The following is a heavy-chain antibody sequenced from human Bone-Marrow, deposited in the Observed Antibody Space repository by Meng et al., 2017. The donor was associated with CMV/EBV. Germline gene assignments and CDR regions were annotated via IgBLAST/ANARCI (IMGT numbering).Heavy chain of an antibody. Sequence: SETLSPTWDVYGGSIRSYYCSWIRQPPGKGLAWIRYIDYIGSTNYNPSLRSRVTISIDTSKNQFSLKLSTVTAADAAVYYCVRAAPFVVVPAALRAFDIWGRGTMVAVSS. J-gene: IGHJ3*02. CDR3: VRAAPFVVVPAALRAFDI. V-gene: IGHV4-59*13. D-gene: IGHD2-2*01. CDR2: IDYIGST. CDR1: GGSIRSYY.